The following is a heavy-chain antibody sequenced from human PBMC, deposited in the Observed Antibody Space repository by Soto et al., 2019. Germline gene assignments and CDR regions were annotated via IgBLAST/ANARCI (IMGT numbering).Heavy chain of an antibody. CDR1: GGSLSDSF. Sequence: SETLSLTCTVSGGSLSDSFWNLIRQPPGKGLEWIGEIHHSGISNYNPSLKSRVTMSVDTSKNQFSLKMTSVTAADTAVYYCAVTGTYNWFDPWGQGTLVTVSS. CDR3: AVTGTYNWFDP. D-gene: IGHD7-27*01. J-gene: IGHJ5*02. V-gene: IGHV4-34*01. CDR2: IHHSGIS.